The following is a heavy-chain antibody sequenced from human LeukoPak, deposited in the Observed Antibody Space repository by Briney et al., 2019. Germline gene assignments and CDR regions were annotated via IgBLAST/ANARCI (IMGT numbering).Heavy chain of an antibody. J-gene: IGHJ4*02. V-gene: IGHV3-30*02. CDR3: ASWGEGALDN. CDR2: IRYDGSNK. CDR1: GFTFSSYG. D-gene: IGHD1-26*01. Sequence: PGGSLRLSCAASGFTFSSYGMPWVRQAPGKGLEWVAFIRYDGSNKYYADSVKGRFTISRDNSKNTLYLQMNSLRVEDTGVYYCASWGEGALDNWGQGTLVTVSS.